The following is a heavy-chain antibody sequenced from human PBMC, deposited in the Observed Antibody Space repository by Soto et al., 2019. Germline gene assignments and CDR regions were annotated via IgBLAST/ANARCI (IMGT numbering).Heavy chain of an antibody. D-gene: IGHD3-22*01. CDR3: ATRYYYDSSGYYYYYFDL. V-gene: IGHV3-33*08. Sequence: GGSLRLSCAASGFAFSAYGMHWLRQAPGKGLEWVAVISHDAGEKYYAASVMGRFIVSRDNSKNTLFLQMNGLRAEDTAIYYCATRYYYDSSGYYYYYFDLWGQRTLVTGSS. CDR1: GFAFSAYG. CDR2: ISHDAGEK. J-gene: IGHJ4*02.